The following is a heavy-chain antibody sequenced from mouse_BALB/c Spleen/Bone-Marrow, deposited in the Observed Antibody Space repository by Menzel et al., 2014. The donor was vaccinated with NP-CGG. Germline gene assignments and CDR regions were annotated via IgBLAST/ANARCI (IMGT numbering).Heavy chain of an antibody. CDR1: GYTFTSYW. D-gene: IGHD2-2*01. V-gene: IGHV1S81*02. CDR3: TRSGTSWLRRSWYFDV. CDR2: INPSNGRT. Sequence: QVQLQQSGAELVKPGASVKLSCKASGYTFTSYWMHWVKQRPGQGLEWIGEINPSNGRTNYNEKFKSKATLTVDKSSSTAYMQLSSLTSEDSAVYYCTRSGTSWLRRSWYFDVWGAGTTVTVSS. J-gene: IGHJ1*01.